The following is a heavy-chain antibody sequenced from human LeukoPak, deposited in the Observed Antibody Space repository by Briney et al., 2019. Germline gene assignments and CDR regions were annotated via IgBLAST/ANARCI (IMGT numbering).Heavy chain of an antibody. CDR3: ATAVKGRAFDI. CDR2: IYNGGST. CDR1: GFTVSSNY. Sequence: GGSLILSCAASGFTVSSNYMSWVRQAPGKGLEWVSVIYNGGSTDYADSVKGRFTISRDNSKNTLYLQMNSLRADDTAVYYCATAVKGRAFDIWGQGTMVTVSS. D-gene: IGHD3-22*01. J-gene: IGHJ3*02. V-gene: IGHV3-53*01.